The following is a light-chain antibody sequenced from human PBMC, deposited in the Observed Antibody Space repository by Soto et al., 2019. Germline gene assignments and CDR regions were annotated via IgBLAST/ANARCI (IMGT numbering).Light chain of an antibody. V-gene: IGLV2-14*01. J-gene: IGLJ1*01. Sequence: QSALTQPASVSGSPGQSITISCTGASSEVGSYNFVSWYQQHPGKAPKLMIYEVSNRPSGVSHRFSGSKPGNTASLTISGRQTEDEAADYYSSFTTSSSRVFGTGTKLNVL. CDR3: SSFTTSSSRV. CDR2: EVS. CDR1: SSEVGSYNF.